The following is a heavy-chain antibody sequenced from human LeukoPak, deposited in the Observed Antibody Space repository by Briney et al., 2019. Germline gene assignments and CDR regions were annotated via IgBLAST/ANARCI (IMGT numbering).Heavy chain of an antibody. V-gene: IGHV3-23*01. CDR2: ISGSGGST. D-gene: IGHD5-18*01. Sequence: GGSLRLSCAASGFTFSSYGMSWVRQAPGKGLEWVSAISGSGGSTYYADSVKGRFTTSRDNSKNTLYLQMNSLRAEDTAVYYCAKGPKGIQLWLREFDYWGQGTLVTVSS. J-gene: IGHJ4*02. CDR1: GFTFSSYG. CDR3: AKGPKGIQLWLREFDY.